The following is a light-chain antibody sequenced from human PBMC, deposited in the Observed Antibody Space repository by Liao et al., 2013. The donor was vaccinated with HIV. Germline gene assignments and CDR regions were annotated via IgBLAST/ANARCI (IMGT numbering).Light chain of an antibody. CDR2: YDQ. CDR3: QVWDHSSDQGV. Sequence: SYELTQPPSMSVSPGQTARIICSGDNVGDKHVSWHQQRPGQAPVLVMYYDQNRPSGIPERISGSISGNTATLTISGVETGDEADYFCQVWDHSSDQGVFGGGTKLTVL. J-gene: IGLJ3*02. V-gene: IGLV3-21*04. CDR1: NVGDKH.